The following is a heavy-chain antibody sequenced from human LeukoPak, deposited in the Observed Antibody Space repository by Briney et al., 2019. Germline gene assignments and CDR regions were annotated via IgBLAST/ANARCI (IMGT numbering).Heavy chain of an antibody. Sequence: PSETLSLTCTVSGGSITSSSSFWGWVRQPPGKGLEWMGSIYYTGSTNYNPSLKSRVTISVDTSKNQFSLKLSSVTAADTAVYYCARDHLNDYGDFYFDYWGQGTLVTVSS. CDR2: IYYTGST. D-gene: IGHD4-17*01. J-gene: IGHJ4*02. CDR1: GGSITSSSSF. CDR3: ARDHLNDYGDFYFDY. V-gene: IGHV4-39*07.